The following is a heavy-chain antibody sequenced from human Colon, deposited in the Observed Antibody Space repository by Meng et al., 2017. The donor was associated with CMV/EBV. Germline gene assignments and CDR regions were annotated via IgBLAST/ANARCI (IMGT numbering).Heavy chain of an antibody. CDR1: GYTFSNYG. Sequence: ASVKVSCKASGYTFSNYGISWVRQAPGQGLEWMGWISTYNGNANYAQKFQGRVTMTTHTSTSTAYMELRSLRSDDTAVYYCARVGGQYCTNGVCYSAYYFDYWGQGTPVTVSS. V-gene: IGHV1-18*01. CDR2: ISTYNGNA. J-gene: IGHJ4*02. CDR3: ARVGGQYCTNGVCYSAYYFDY. D-gene: IGHD2-8*01.